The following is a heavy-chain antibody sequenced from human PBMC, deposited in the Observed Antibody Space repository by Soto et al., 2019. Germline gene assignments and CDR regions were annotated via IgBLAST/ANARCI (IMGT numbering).Heavy chain of an antibody. D-gene: IGHD4-17*01. CDR1: GYTLTELS. CDR3: ATAGGDYEARLLYFDY. V-gene: IGHV1-24*01. CDR2: FDPEDGET. Sequence: ASVKVSCKVSGYTLTELSMHWVRQAPGKGLEWMGGFDPEDGETIYAQKFQGRVTMTEDTSTDTAYMELSSLRSEDTAVYYCATAGGDYEARLLYFDYWGQGTLVTVSS. J-gene: IGHJ4*02.